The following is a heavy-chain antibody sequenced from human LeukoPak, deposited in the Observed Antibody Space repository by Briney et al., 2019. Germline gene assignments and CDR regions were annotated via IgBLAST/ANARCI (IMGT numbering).Heavy chain of an antibody. CDR1: GYTFTGYY. CDR2: INPNSGGT. Sequence: EASVKVSCKASGYTFTGYYMHWVRQAPGQGLEWMGWINPNSGGTNYAQKFQGRVTMTRDTSISTAYMELSRLRSDDTAVYYCARVLGPIPTTVATDYYYYYMDVWGKGTTVTVSS. D-gene: IGHD4-17*01. J-gene: IGHJ6*03. V-gene: IGHV1-2*02. CDR3: ARVLGPIPTTVATDYYYYYMDV.